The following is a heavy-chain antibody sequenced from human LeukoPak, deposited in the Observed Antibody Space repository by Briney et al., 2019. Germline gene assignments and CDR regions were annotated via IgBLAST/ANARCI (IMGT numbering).Heavy chain of an antibody. Sequence: GGSLRLSCAASGFTFSNYWMSWVRQAPGKGLEWVANIKPDVSEIYYVDSVKGRFTISRDNAKNYLYLQMNSLRAEDTAVYYCARDTLRFLEWPSDFDYWGQGTLVTVSS. V-gene: IGHV3-7*01. CDR1: GFTFSNYW. CDR3: ARDTLRFLEWPSDFDY. D-gene: IGHD3-3*01. J-gene: IGHJ4*02. CDR2: IKPDVSEI.